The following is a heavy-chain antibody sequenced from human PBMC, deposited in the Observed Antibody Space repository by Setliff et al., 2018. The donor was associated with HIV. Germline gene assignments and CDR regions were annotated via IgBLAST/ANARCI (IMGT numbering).Heavy chain of an antibody. Sequence: GGSLRLSCEASGFTFNNYGMHWVRQAPGEGLEWVAVIWYDGTNKYYADSVKGRFTISRDNSKNTLYLEMASLRVEDTAVYYCAREELSAFSYGDRYWCFSLWGRGTLVTVSS. V-gene: IGHV3-33*08. CDR2: IWYDGTNK. D-gene: IGHD3-16*01. CDR1: GFTFNNYG. CDR3: AREELSAFSYGDRYWCFSL. J-gene: IGHJ2*01.